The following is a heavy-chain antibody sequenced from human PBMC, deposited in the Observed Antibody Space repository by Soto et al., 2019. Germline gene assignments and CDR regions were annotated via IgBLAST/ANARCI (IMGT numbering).Heavy chain of an antibody. CDR2: ISGGGVNT. Sequence: GGSLRLSCAASGFTFSSYAMSWVRQAPGKGLEWVSAISGGGVNTCYADSVKGRFTISRDNSNNMVYLQVNSLRAEDTAVYYCAKRYCSRTSCPAPFYHYGMDVWGQGTTVTVSS. V-gene: IGHV3-23*01. J-gene: IGHJ6*02. D-gene: IGHD2-2*01. CDR3: AKRYCSRTSCPAPFYHYGMDV. CDR1: GFTFSSYA.